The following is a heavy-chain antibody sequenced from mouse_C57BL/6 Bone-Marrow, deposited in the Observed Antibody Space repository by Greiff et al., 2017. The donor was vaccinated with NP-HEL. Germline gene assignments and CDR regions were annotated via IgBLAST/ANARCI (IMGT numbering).Heavy chain of an antibody. V-gene: IGHV1-31*01. J-gene: IGHJ2*01. D-gene: IGHD3-2*02. Sequence: DVHLVESGPELVKPGASVKISCKASGYSFTGYYMHWVKQSHGNILDWIGYIYPYNGVSSYNQKFKGKATLTVDKSSSTAYMELRSLTSEDSAVYYCARLSSAYYFDYWGQGTTLTVSS. CDR1: GYSFTGYY. CDR3: ARLSSAYYFDY. CDR2: IYPYNGVS.